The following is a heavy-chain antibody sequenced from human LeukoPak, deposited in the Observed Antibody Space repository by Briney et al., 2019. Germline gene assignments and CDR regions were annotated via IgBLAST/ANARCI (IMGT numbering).Heavy chain of an antibody. J-gene: IGHJ4*02. CDR3: TTDGVGIEGATFDY. Sequence: GGSLRLSCAASGFTFINAWMAWVRQAPGKGLEWVGRIKAKPHGGTTDYAAPVKGRFTISRDDSKNTLYLQMNSLKTEDTAVYYCTTDGVGIEGATFDYWGQGILATVSS. CDR2: IKAKPHGGTT. CDR1: GFTFINAW. D-gene: IGHD1-26*01. V-gene: IGHV3-15*01.